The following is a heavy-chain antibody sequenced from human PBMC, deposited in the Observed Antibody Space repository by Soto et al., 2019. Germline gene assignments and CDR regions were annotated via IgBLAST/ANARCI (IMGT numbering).Heavy chain of an antibody. D-gene: IGHD3-22*01. CDR3: ASLTYYYDSIHWFDP. Sequence: LSLTCTVSGCSFSSNRNCWVRFRQQKGKGLEWIGSICYSGSTYYKPSLNSRVTISVETSSNEYSPRLSLVTAAATAVYYCASLTYYYDSIHWFDPWGQVTLVTAPQ. CDR1: GCSFSSNRNC. J-gene: IGHJ5*02. V-gene: IGHV4-39*01. CDR2: ICYSGST.